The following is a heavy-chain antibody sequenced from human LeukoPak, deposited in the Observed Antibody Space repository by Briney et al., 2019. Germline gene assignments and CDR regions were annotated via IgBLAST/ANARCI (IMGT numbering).Heavy chain of an antibody. J-gene: IGHJ4*02. CDR1: GYTFNGYY. V-gene: IGHV1-2*06. D-gene: IGHD2-2*01. CDR2: INPNSGGT. CDR3: ATGKGYCSSTSCYVEY. Sequence: ASVKVSCKASGYTFNGYYMHWVRQAPGQGLEWMGRINPNSGGTNYAQKFQGRVTITADESTSTAYMELSSLRSEDTAVYYCATGKGYCSSTSCYVEYWGQGTLVTVSS.